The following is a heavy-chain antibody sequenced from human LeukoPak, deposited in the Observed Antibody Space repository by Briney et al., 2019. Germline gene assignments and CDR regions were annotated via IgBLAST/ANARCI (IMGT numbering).Heavy chain of an antibody. CDR3: ARVQDCGGDCYPSYFDY. D-gene: IGHD2-21*02. V-gene: IGHV4-34*01. Sequence: SETLSLTCAVYGGSFSGYYWSWIRQPPGKGLEWIGEINHSGSTNYNPSLKSRVTISADTSKNQFSLKLSSVTAADTAVYYCARVQDCGGDCYPSYFDYWGQGTLVTVSS. CDR2: INHSGST. J-gene: IGHJ4*02. CDR1: GGSFSGYY.